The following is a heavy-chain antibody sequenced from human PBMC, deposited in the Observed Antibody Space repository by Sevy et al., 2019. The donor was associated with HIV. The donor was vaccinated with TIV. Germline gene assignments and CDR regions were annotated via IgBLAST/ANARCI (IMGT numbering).Heavy chain of an antibody. CDR2: IYHSGNT. J-gene: IGHJ4*02. CDR3: ARAAAGVTTVTHFDY. CDR1: GGSISSGGYS. D-gene: IGHD4-17*01. Sequence: SETLSLTCAVSGGSISSGGYSWSWIRQPPGKGLEWIGYIYHSGNTYYNPSLTSRVTISVDRSKNQFSLKLSSVTAADTAVYYCARAAAGVTTVTHFDYWGQGTLVTVSS. V-gene: IGHV4-30-2*01.